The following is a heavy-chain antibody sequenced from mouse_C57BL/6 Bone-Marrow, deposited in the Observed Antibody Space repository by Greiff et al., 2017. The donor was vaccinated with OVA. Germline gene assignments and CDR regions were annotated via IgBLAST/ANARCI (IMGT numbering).Heavy chain of an antibody. CDR2: ISYDGSN. D-gene: IGHD1-1*01. J-gene: IGHJ3*01. CDR1: GYSITSGYY. Sequence: EVQVVESGPGLVKPSQSLSLTCSVTGYSITSGYYWNWIRQFPGNKLEWMGYISYDGSNNYNPSLKNRISITRDTSKNQFFLKLNSVTTEDTATYYCARDYYYGSSSFAYWGQGTLVTVSA. CDR3: ARDYYYGSSSFAY. V-gene: IGHV3-6*01.